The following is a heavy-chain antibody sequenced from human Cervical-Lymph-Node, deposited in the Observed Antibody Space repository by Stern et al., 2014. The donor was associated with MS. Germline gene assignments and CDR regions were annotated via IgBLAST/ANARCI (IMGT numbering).Heavy chain of an antibody. V-gene: IGHV4-59*08. CDR1: CGSISNYY. CDR2: IYYIGTT. J-gene: IGHJ4*02. Sequence: QVQLGQSGPGLVQPSETLSLTCTVSCGSISNYYWSWIRQPPGKGLEWIGYIYYIGTTNYNPSLKSRVTISVDTSKNQFSLRLSSVSVADTAVYYCARHGDTSFVYWGQGTLVTISS. CDR3: ARHGDTSFVY. D-gene: IGHD2-21*02.